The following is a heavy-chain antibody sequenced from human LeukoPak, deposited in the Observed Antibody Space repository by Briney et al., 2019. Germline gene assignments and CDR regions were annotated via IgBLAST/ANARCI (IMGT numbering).Heavy chain of an antibody. CDR3: ARGRSDYYDFWSGHYSSGSSAFDI. D-gene: IGHD3-3*01. Sequence: ASVKVSCKASGYTFTSYGINWVRQATGQGLEWMGWMNPNSGNTGYAQKFQGRVTMTRNTSISTAYMELSSLRSEDTAVYHCARGRSDYYDFWSGHYSSGSSAFDIWGQGTMVTVSS. J-gene: IGHJ3*02. CDR1: GYTFTSYG. CDR2: MNPNSGNT. V-gene: IGHV1-8*01.